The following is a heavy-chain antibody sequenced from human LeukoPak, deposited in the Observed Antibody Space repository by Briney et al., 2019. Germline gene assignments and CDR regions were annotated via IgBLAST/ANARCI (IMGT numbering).Heavy chain of an antibody. CDR2: ISWDGGST. CDR3: AKGTIYGSGSYYDY. J-gene: IGHJ4*02. CDR1: GFTFDDYT. D-gene: IGHD3-10*01. V-gene: IGHV3-43*01. Sequence: GGSLRLSCAASGFTFDDYTMHWVRQAPGKGLEWVSLISWDGGSTYYADSVKGRFTISRDNSKNSLYLQMNSLRTEDTALYYCAKGTIYGSGSYYDYWGQGTLVTVSS.